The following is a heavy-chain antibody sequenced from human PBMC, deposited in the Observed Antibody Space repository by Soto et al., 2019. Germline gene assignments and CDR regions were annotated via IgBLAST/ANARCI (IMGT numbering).Heavy chain of an antibody. D-gene: IGHD5-18*01. CDR3: ARTGIQLWYLDY. J-gene: IGHJ4*02. Sequence: PSETLSLTCTVSGGSVSSGSYYWSWIRQPPGKGLEWIGYIYYSGSTNYNPSLKSRVTISVDTSKNQFSLKLSSVTAADTAVYYCARTGIQLWYLDYWGQGTLVTVSS. CDR1: GGSVSSGSYY. CDR2: IYYSGST. V-gene: IGHV4-61*01.